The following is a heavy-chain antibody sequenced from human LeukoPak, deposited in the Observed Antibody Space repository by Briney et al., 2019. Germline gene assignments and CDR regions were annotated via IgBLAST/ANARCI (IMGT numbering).Heavy chain of an antibody. CDR2: ISWNSGSI. D-gene: IGHD3-3*01. V-gene: IGHV3-9*01. Sequence: PGGSLRLSCAASGFTFDDYAMHWVRQAPGKGLEWVSGISWNSGSIGYADSVKGRFTISRDNAKNSLYLQMNSLRAEDTAVYYCARHYDFWSGYVHYGMDVWGQGTTVTVSS. CDR1: GFTFDDYA. J-gene: IGHJ6*02. CDR3: ARHYDFWSGYVHYGMDV.